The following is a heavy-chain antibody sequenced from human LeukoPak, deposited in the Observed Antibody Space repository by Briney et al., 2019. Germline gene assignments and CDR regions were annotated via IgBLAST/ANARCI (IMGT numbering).Heavy chain of an antibody. CDR1: GFTFSSYA. D-gene: IGHD3-10*01. V-gene: IGHV3-64D*06. CDR3: VKARGSGRPSAFDI. CDR2: ISSNGGST. J-gene: IGHJ3*02. Sequence: GGSLRLSCSASGFTFSSYAMHWVRQAPGKGLEYVSAISSNGGSTYYADSVKGGFTISRDNSKNTLYLQMSSLRAEDTAVYYCVKARGSGRPSAFDIWGQGTMVTVSS.